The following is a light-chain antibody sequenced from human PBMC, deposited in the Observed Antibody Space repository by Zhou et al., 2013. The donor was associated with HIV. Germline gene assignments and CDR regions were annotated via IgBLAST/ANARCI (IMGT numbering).Light chain of an antibody. Sequence: ETVMTQSPATLSVSPGARATLSCRASQSVSSNLAWYQQKPGQAPRLLIYGASTRATGIPARFSGSGSGTDFTLTISRLEPEDFAVYSCQQYADSQMYTFGQGTKLEIK. CDR1: QSVSSN. J-gene: IGKJ2*01. V-gene: IGKV3-15*01. CDR2: GAS. CDR3: QQYADSQMYT.